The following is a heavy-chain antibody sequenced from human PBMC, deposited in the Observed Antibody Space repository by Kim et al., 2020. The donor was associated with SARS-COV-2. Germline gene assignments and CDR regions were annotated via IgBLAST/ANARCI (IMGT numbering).Heavy chain of an antibody. V-gene: IGHV3-72*01. Sequence: GGSLRLSCAASGFTFSDYYMDWVRQAPGKGLEWVGRIRNKRNGYTTEYATSVKGRFTISRDDSKNSLYLHANSLQTEDTAVYYCARPTGSESSFTDFDCWGQGARVAVSS. D-gene: IGHD3-10*01. J-gene: IGHJ4*02. CDR3: ARPTGSESSFTDFDC. CDR2: IRNKRNGYTT. CDR1: GFTFSDYY.